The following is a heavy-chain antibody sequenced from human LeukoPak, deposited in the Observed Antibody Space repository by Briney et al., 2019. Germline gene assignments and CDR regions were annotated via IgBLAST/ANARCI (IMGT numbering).Heavy chain of an antibody. CDR1: GGSISSYY. D-gene: IGHD2-21*01. CDR2: IYYSGST. Sequence: PSETLSLTCTVSGGSISSYYWSWIRQPPGKGLEWIGYIYYSGSTNYNPSLKSRVTISVDTSKNQFSLKLSSVTAADTAVYYCARVRDYCGGDCYSGAFDIWGQGTMVTVSS. CDR3: ARVRDYCGGDCYSGAFDI. J-gene: IGHJ3*02. V-gene: IGHV4-59*01.